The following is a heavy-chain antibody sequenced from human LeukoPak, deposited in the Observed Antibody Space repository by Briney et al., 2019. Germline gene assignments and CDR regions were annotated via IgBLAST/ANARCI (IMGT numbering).Heavy chain of an antibody. J-gene: IGHJ4*02. Sequence: PGGSLRLSCAASGFTFSSYAMHWVRQTPGKGLEWVAFIRYDGVDKYYRDSVTGRFTISRDNSKNTVHLQMDSLRPEDTAVYYCVKDRVSRGYYDIGYFDSWGQGTQVTLSS. CDR2: IRYDGVDK. CDR3: VKDRVSRGYYDIGYFDS. CDR1: GFTFSSYA. D-gene: IGHD3-22*01. V-gene: IGHV3-30*02.